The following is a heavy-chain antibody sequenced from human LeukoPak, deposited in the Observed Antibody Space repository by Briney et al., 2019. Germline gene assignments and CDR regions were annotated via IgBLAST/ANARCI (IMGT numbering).Heavy chain of an antibody. CDR1: GYTFTSYD. Sequence: ASVKVSCKASGYTFTSYDINWVRQATGQGLEWMGWMNPNSGNTGYAQKFQGRVTITRNTSISTAYMELSSQRSEDTAVYYCARGPTYYDFWSGYYYYYYMDVWGKGTTVTVSS. V-gene: IGHV1-8*03. J-gene: IGHJ6*03. CDR2: MNPNSGNT. CDR3: ARGPTYYDFWSGYYYYYYMDV. D-gene: IGHD3-3*01.